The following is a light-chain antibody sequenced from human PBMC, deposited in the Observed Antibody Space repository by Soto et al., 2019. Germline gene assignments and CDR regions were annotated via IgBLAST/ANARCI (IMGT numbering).Light chain of an antibody. J-gene: IGLJ7*01. CDR2: RNN. Sequence: QSVLTQPPSASGTPGQRVTISCSGSSSNIGSNYVYWYQQLPGTAPKLLIYRNNQRPSGVPDRFSGCKSGTSASLAISGLRSEDEADYYCAAWDDSLSGPVFGGGTQLPVL. CDR3: AAWDDSLSGPV. CDR1: SSNIGSNY. V-gene: IGLV1-47*01.